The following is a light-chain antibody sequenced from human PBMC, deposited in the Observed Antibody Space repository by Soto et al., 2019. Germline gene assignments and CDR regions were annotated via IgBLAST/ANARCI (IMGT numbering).Light chain of an antibody. J-gene: IGKJ4*01. CDR2: DAF. Sequence: DIQMTQSPSSLSASVGDRVTITCQASQDINNYLNWYQQKPGKAPKLLIFDAFKLDTGVPSRFSGGGSGTDFTFTITSLQPEDIATYYCQQYDNLPPPTFGGGTKVEIK. CDR3: QQYDNLPPPT. CDR1: QDINNY. V-gene: IGKV1-33*01.